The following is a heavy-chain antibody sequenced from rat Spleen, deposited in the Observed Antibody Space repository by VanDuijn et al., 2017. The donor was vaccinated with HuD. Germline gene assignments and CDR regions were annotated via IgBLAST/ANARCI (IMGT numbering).Heavy chain of an antibody. J-gene: IGHJ4*01. CDR2: ISYDGGST. Sequence: EVQLVESGGGLVQPGRSLKLSCAASGFTFSDYYMAWVRQAPTKGLEWVASISYDGGSTYYRDSVKGRFTISRDNAKSSLYLQMDSLRSEDTATYYCTTDRWAPGTAWGQGASVTVSS. V-gene: IGHV5-20*01. CDR1: GFTFSDYY. D-gene: IGHD5-1*01. CDR3: TTDRWAPGTA.